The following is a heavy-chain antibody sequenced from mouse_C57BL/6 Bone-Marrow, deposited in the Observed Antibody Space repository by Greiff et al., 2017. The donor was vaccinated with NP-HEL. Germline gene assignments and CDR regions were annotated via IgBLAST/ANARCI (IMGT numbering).Heavy chain of an antibody. J-gene: IGHJ3*01. CDR2: IRLRSDNYAT. D-gene: IGHD4-1*02. Sequence: VQLKESGGGLVQPGGSMKLSCVASGFTFSNYWMNWVRQSPEKGLEWVAHIRLRSDNYATHYAVSVRGRFTISRDDSKSSDYLQMNNLRAEDTGIYYGTGANWDPYWGQGTLVTVSA. CDR1: GFTFSNYW. V-gene: IGHV6-3*01. CDR3: TGANWDPY.